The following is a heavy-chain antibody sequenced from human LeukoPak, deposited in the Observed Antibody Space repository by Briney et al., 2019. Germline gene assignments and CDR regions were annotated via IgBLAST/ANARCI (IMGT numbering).Heavy chain of an antibody. CDR1: GFTFSSYW. Sequence: GGSLRLHCAASGFTFSSYWMHWVRQAPGKGLVWVSRISPDGSTTGHADSVKGRFTTSRDNAKNTLFLQMNSLRAEDTAVYYCTRDFDFSSAIWGQGTLVTVSS. V-gene: IGHV3-74*01. CDR3: TRDFDFSSAI. D-gene: IGHD3-3*01. CDR2: ISPDGSTT. J-gene: IGHJ4*02.